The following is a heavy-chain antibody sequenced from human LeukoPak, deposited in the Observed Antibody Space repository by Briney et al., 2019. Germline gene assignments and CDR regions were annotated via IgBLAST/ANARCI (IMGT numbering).Heavy chain of an antibody. CDR2: IYSGGST. CDR1: GFTVSSNY. V-gene: IGHV3-66*01. J-gene: IGHJ3*02. CDR3: ARDKTAVAGTHDAFDI. Sequence: GGSLRLSCAVSGFTVSSNYMSWVRQAPGKGLEWVSVIYSGGSTYYADSVKGRFTISRDNSKNTLYLQMNSLRAEDTAVYYCARDKTAVAGTHDAFDIWGQGTMVTVSS. D-gene: IGHD6-19*01.